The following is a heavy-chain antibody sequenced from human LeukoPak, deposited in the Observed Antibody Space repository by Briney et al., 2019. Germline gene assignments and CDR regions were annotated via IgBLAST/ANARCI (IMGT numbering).Heavy chain of an antibody. CDR3: ARSTYGGSSSDC. Sequence: GGSLRLSCTASGFTLSIYWMHWVRQVPGKGLVWVSRIKSDGSSTTYADSVKGRFTISRDNAKNTLYLQMSSLRAEDTAVYYCARSTYGGSSSDCWGQGTLVTVSS. V-gene: IGHV3-74*01. CDR2: IKSDGSST. J-gene: IGHJ4*02. CDR1: GFTLSIYW. D-gene: IGHD4-23*01.